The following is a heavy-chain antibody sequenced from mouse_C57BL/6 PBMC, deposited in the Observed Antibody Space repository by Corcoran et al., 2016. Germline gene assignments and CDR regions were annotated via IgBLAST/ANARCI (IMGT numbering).Heavy chain of an antibody. J-gene: IGHJ3*01. CDR2: INPNNGGT. D-gene: IGHD1-1*01. V-gene: IGHV1-26*01. Sequence: EVQLQQSGPELVKPGASVKISCKASGYTFTDYYMNWVKQSHGKSLEWIGDINPNNGGTSYNQKFKGKATLTVDKSSSTAYKELRSLTSEDSAVYYCARGYYGPFAYWGQGTLVTVSA. CDR3: ARGYYGPFAY. CDR1: GYTFTDYY.